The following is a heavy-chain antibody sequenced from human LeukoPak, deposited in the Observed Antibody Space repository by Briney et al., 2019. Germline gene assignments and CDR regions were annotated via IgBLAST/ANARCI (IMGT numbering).Heavy chain of an antibody. D-gene: IGHD1-26*01. J-gene: IGHJ4*02. V-gene: IGHV4-59*08. Sequence: SETLSLTCTVSGGSISSYYWSWIRQPPGKGLEWIGYIFYSGSTNYNPSLKSRVTISVDTSKNQFSLKLSSVTAADTAVYYCARHPSIVGATSFDYWGQGTLVTVSS. CDR1: GGSISSYY. CDR2: IFYSGST. CDR3: ARHPSIVGATSFDY.